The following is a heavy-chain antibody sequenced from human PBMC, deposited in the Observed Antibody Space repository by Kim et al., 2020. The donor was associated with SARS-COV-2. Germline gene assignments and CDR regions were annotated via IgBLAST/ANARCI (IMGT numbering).Heavy chain of an antibody. Sequence: GGSLRLSCAASGFTFSTYTMSWVRQAPGKGLEWVSSVSSSSTYTYYADSLKGRFTISRDNAKNSLYLQMNSLSAEDTAVYYCARVYASGSYAAAYWGQGTLVTVSS. CDR3: ARVYASGSYAAAY. D-gene: IGHD3-10*01. J-gene: IGHJ4*02. V-gene: IGHV3-21*01. CDR2: VSSSSTYT. CDR1: GFTFSTYT.